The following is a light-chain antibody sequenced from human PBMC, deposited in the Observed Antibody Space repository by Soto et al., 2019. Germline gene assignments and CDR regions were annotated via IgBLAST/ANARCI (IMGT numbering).Light chain of an antibody. CDR2: GAS. Sequence: DIQMTQSPSSLSASVGDRVTISCRASQTISTYLHWFQQKPGKAPDLLIYGASTLQSGVPSRFSGSGSGTDFTLIISSLQPEDFATYYCQQSYSTPLTFGGGTKVEIK. J-gene: IGKJ4*01. CDR3: QQSYSTPLT. V-gene: IGKV1-39*01. CDR1: QTISTY.